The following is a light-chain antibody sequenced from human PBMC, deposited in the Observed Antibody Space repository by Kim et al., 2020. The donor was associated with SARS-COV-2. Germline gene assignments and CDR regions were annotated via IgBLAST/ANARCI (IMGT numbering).Light chain of an antibody. CDR1: QGIGNF. J-gene: IGKJ4*01. Sequence: SASGGDRVTLTCRASQGIGNFLAWYQEKPGKAPKSLIYSASILQSGVPSKFRGSGSGTDFTLTISSLQPEDFATYYCQHYNGFPFTFGGGTKLEI. V-gene: IGKV1-16*02. CDR2: SAS. CDR3: QHYNGFPFT.